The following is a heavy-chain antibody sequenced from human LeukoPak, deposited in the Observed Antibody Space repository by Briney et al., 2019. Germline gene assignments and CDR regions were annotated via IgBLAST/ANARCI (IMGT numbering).Heavy chain of an antibody. CDR2: IYYSGST. Sequence: SETLSLTCTVSGGSISSYYWSWIRQPPGKGLEWIGYIYYSGSTNYNPSLKSRVTISVDTSKNQFSLKLSSVTAADTAVYYCARDSVYGTGWFDPWGQGTLVTVSS. CDR1: GGSISSYY. V-gene: IGHV4-59*01. J-gene: IGHJ5*02. CDR3: ARDSVYGTGWFDP. D-gene: IGHD2/OR15-2a*01.